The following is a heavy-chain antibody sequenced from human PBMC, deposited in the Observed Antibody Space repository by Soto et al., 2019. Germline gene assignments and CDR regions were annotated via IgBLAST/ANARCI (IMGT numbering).Heavy chain of an antibody. CDR1: GGTFSSYT. D-gene: IGHD2-2*01. J-gene: IGHJ4*02. Sequence: GASVKVSCKASGGTFSSYTSSWVRQAPGQGLEWMGRIIPILGIANYAQKFQGRVTITADKSASTAYMELSSLRSEDTAVYYCARVNCSSTSCYEAIDYWGQGTLVTVS. CDR3: ARVNCSSTSCYEAIDY. CDR2: IIPILGIA. V-gene: IGHV1-69*02.